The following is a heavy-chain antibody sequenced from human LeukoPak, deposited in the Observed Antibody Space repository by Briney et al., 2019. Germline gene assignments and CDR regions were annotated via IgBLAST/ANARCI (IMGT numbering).Heavy chain of an antibody. J-gene: IGHJ3*02. CDR3: ASSVEMATITGAFDI. D-gene: IGHD5-24*01. V-gene: IGHV4-30-4*01. CDR1: GGSISRSNW. Sequence: SETLSLTCAVSGGSISRSNWWSWIRQPPGKGLEWIGYIYYSGSTYYNPSLKSRVTISVDTSKNQFSLKLSSVTAADTAVYYCASSVEMATITGAFDIWGQGTMVTVSS. CDR2: IYYSGST.